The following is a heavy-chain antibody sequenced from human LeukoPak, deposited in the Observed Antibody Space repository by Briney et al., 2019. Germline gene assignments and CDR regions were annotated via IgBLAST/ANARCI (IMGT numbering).Heavy chain of an antibody. Sequence: KPGGSLRLSCAASGFTFSSYSMNWVRQAPGKGLEWVSSISSSSSYIYYADSVKGRFTISRDNAKISLYLQMNSLRAEDTAVYYCARDLTRITIFGVVSGYMDVWGKGTTVTVSS. D-gene: IGHD3-3*01. CDR2: ISSSSSYI. J-gene: IGHJ6*03. CDR1: GFTFSSYS. CDR3: ARDLTRITIFGVVSGYMDV. V-gene: IGHV3-21*01.